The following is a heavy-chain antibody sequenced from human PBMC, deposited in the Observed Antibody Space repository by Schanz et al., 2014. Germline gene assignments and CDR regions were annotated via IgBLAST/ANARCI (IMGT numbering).Heavy chain of an antibody. CDR3: AKDLAAVGVFDY. J-gene: IGHJ4*02. CDR1: GFTVSSNY. Sequence: VQLAESGGGLVQPGGSLRLSCAASGFTVSSNYMSWVRQAPGKGLEWVANIGDDGADKYYLDSVKGRFTISRDNSKNTLDLQMNSLRAEDTAIYYCAKDLAAVGVFDYWGQGSLXTVSP. CDR2: IGDDGADK. V-gene: IGHV3-7*03. D-gene: IGHD6-13*01.